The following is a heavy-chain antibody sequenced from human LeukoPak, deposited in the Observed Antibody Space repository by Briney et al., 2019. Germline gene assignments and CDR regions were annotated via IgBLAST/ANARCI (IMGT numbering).Heavy chain of an antibody. D-gene: IGHD3-3*01. CDR2: ISAYNGNT. Sequence: GASVKVSCKASGYTFTSYGISWVRQAPEQGLEWMGWISAYNGNTNYAQKLQGRVTMTTDTSTSTAYMELRSLRSDDTAVYYCARDTPVRFLEWLPPDYYGMDVWGQGTTVTVSS. CDR1: GYTFTSYG. J-gene: IGHJ6*02. V-gene: IGHV1-18*01. CDR3: ARDTPVRFLEWLPPDYYGMDV.